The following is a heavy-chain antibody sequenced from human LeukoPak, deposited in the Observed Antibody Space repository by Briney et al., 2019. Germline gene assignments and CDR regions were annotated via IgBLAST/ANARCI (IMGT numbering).Heavy chain of an antibody. Sequence: SETLSLTCTVSGGSISSSSYYWGWIRQPPGKGLEWIGSIYYSGSTYYNPSLKSRVTISVDTSKNQFSLKLSSVTAADTAVYYCARRSAGSYAAYYYYYMDVWGKGTTVTVSS. J-gene: IGHJ6*03. CDR1: GGSISSSSYY. CDR2: IYYSGST. D-gene: IGHD1-26*01. V-gene: IGHV4-39*01. CDR3: ARRSAGSYAAYYYYYMDV.